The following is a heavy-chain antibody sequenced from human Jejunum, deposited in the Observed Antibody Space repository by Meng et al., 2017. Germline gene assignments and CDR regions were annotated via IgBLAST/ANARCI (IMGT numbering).Heavy chain of an antibody. CDR2: IYHSGRS. J-gene: IGHJ4*02. CDR1: GDSISSTSW. D-gene: IGHD3-16*01. Sequence: QVSLQESGPGRVKPSGTLSLTCEVSGDSISSTSWWDWLRQPPGKGLEWIGEIYHSGRSNFIPSLKSRVSISLDESKNQFSLTLNSVTAADTAVYYCARGVGDIRFGFDYWGQGILVTVSS. CDR3: ARGVGDIRFGFDY. V-gene: IGHV4-4*02.